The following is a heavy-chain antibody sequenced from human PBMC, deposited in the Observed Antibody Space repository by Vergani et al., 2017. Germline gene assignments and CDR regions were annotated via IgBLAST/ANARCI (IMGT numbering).Heavy chain of an antibody. V-gene: IGHV4-31*03. CDR1: GDSISSGVYY. J-gene: IGHJ4*02. CDR2: IYSTGST. CDR3: ARMGGYDEGDAFRIGYFDS. Sequence: QVQLQESGPGLVKPSQTLSLPCSVPGDSISSGVYYWNWIRQHPGKGLEWIWYIYSTGSTHHNPSLRRRINMSVDTSKNQFSLKLNSVTAADTAMYYCARMGGYDEGDAFRIGYFDSWGPGILVTVSS. D-gene: IGHD3-22*01.